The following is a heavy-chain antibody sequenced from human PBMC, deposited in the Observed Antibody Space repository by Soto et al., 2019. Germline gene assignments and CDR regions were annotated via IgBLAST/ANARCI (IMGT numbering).Heavy chain of an antibody. J-gene: IGHJ6*02. CDR1: GIPVSSNY. Sequence: EVQLVESGGGLVQPGGSLRLSCAASGIPVSSNYMTWVRQAPGKWLEWVSVLHSGGDTYYANSVKGRFTISRHDSTNTLFLQMNSLTAEDTAVYYCARDGPYYYASRMDVWGQGTTVTVS. V-gene: IGHV3-53*04. CDR3: ARDGPYYYASRMDV. D-gene: IGHD3-10*01. CDR2: LHSGGDT.